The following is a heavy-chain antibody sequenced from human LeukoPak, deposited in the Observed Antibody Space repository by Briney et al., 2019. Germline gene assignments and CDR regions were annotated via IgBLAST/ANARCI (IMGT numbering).Heavy chain of an antibody. CDR3: ARDRGWRTSGYYLYHFDY. V-gene: IGHV3-7*01. CDR1: GFTFTDYF. Sequence: HPGGSLRLSCVASGFTFTDYFMSWVRQAPGKGLEWVASIKHNGGEKYYVDSVKGRFTISRDNAKNSLYLEMSSLGVEDTAVYYCARDRGWRTSGYYLYHFDYWGQGTLVTFAS. D-gene: IGHD3-22*01. J-gene: IGHJ4*02. CDR2: IKHNGGEK.